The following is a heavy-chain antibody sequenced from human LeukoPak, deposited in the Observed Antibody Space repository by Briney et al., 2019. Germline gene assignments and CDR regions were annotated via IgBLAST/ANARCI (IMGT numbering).Heavy chain of an antibody. Sequence: ASVKVSCKASGDTFSKYPISWVRQAPGQGLEWMGGSVPIFGGPNYAQKFHGRVTIPVDESASTAYMELSSLTYEDTALYCCAIGSDTVPGPAAIRGSNWFDPWGQGTLVTVSS. CDR2: SVPIFGGP. CDR3: AIGSDTVPGPAAIRGSNWFDP. D-gene: IGHD2-2*02. CDR1: GDTFSKYP. V-gene: IGHV1-69*13. J-gene: IGHJ5*02.